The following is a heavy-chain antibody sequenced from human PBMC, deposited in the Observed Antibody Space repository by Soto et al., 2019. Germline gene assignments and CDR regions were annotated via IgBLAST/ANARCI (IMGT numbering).Heavy chain of an antibody. V-gene: IGHV3-64D*06. CDR3: VKGGGNRDIRLSDNWFDA. CDR2: IFSNGGST. D-gene: IGHD3-16*01. CDR1: GFTFSSYA. Sequence: QPGGSLRLSCSASGFTFSSYAMNWVRQAPGKGLEYVAVIFSNGGSTYYADSVKGRFTISRDNSKNTLYLQMSSLRAEDTAVYYCVKGGGNRDIRLSDNWFDAWGQGTLVTVSS. J-gene: IGHJ5*01.